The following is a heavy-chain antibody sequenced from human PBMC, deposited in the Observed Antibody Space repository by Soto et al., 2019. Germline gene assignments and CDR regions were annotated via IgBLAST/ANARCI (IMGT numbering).Heavy chain of an antibody. D-gene: IGHD1-20*01. V-gene: IGHV1-18*01. CDR3: ARVITGVEACFDP. CDR2: ITAYTDTP. Sequence: QVQLVQSGAEVKKPGASVKVSCRASGYTFTNFGVTWVRRAPGQGLEWMGWITAYTDTPNYAQKFQGRFTMTITTSPCTAYMDQRSLTSDDTAVYYYARVITGVEACFDPWSKGTLGSAS. CDR1: GYTFTNFG. J-gene: IGHJ5*02.